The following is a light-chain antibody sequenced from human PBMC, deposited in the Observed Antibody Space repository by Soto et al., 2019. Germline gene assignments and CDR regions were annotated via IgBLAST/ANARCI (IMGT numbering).Light chain of an antibody. Sequence: EIVMTQSPATLSVSQGDRATLSCRASQNIGINFAWYQQRLGQVPRLLIYGASTRASGIPARFSGSGSGTEFTLTISSLQSEDCAVYYCLQYNSWPRTFGQGTKVEL. CDR1: QNIGIN. J-gene: IGKJ1*01. CDR3: LQYNSWPRT. CDR2: GAS. V-gene: IGKV3-15*01.